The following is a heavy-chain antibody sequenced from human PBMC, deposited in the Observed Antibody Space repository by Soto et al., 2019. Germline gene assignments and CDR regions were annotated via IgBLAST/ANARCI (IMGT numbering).Heavy chain of an antibody. D-gene: IGHD1-20*01. CDR1: GFTFSSYG. CDR2: IWYDGSNK. J-gene: IGHJ4*02. Sequence: QVQLVESGGGVVQPGRSLRLSCAASGFTFSSYGMHWVRQAPGKGLEWVAVIWYDGSNKYYADSVKGRFTISRDNSKNTLYLQMNSLRAEDTAVYYCARDNGNTGDYWGQGTLVTVSS. CDR3: ARDNGNTGDY. V-gene: IGHV3-33*01.